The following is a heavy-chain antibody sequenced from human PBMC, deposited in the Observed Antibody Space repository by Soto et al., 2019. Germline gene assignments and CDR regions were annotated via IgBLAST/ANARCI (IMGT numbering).Heavy chain of an antibody. CDR3: ARARITMVREVIKYNMDV. CDR1: GGSFSGYY. D-gene: IGHD3-10*01. CDR2: IYNSGST. J-gene: IGHJ6*02. V-gene: IGHV4-59*01. Sequence: LSLTCAVYGGSFSGYYWSWIRQPPGKGLEWIGYIYNSGSTHSNPSLQSRVTISVDTSKNQFSLKLSSVTAADTGIYYCARARITMVREVIKYNMDVWGQGTTVTVSS.